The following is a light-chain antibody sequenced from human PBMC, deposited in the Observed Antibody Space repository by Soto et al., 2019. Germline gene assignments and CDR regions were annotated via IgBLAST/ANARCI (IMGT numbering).Light chain of an antibody. Sequence: DIQMTQSPSTLSASVGDRVTITCLASQSISSWLAWYQQKPGKAPKLLIYDASSLESGVPSRFSGSGSGTEFTLTISSLQPDDFATYYCQQYNSYSSRTFGQGTKVDIK. CDR2: DAS. CDR3: QQYNSYSSRT. V-gene: IGKV1-5*01. J-gene: IGKJ1*01. CDR1: QSISSW.